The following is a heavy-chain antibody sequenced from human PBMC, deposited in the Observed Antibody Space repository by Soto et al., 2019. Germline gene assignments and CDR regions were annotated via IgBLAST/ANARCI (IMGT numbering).Heavy chain of an antibody. CDR1: GYTFTGYY. D-gene: IGHD5-18*01. V-gene: IGHV1-2*04. Sequence: ASVKVSCKASGYTFTGYYIHWVRQAPGQGLEWMGWINPNSGGTNYAQKFQGWVTMTRDTSISTAYMELSRLRSDDTAVYYCARYDSYGYYGMDVWGQGTTVTVSS. J-gene: IGHJ6*02. CDR2: INPNSGGT. CDR3: ARYDSYGYYGMDV.